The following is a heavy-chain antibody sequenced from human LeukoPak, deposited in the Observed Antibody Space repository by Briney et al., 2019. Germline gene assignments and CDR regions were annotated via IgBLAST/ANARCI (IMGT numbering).Heavy chain of an antibody. V-gene: IGHV3-30*02. CDR2: IRNYGSQT. D-gene: IGHD6-19*01. CDR1: GFTFGTTG. Sequence: PGGSLRLSCLASGFTFGTTGMHWVRQAPGQGLERVAFIRNYGSQTYYIDSVRGRFTISRDHSKNTLSLQMNSLRGEDTAVYYCAKEGKLQVAGVFEYWGQGTLVIVSS. J-gene: IGHJ4*02. CDR3: AKEGKLQVAGVFEY.